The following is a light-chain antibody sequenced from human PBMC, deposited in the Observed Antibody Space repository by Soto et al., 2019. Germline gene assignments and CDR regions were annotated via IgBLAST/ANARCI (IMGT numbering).Light chain of an antibody. V-gene: IGKV3-20*01. CDR3: QQSYSTLTWT. Sequence: IVLTQSPGTLSLSPGERATLSCRASQSVSASHLAWYQQKPGQAPRLLIYGASSRATGIPDRFSGSGSGTDFTLTISRLEPEDFATYYCQQSYSTLTWTFGQGTKVEIK. J-gene: IGKJ1*01. CDR2: GAS. CDR1: QSVSASH.